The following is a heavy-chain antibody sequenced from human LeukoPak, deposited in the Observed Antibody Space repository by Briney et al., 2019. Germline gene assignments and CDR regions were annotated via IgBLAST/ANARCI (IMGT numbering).Heavy chain of an antibody. CDR2: ISGSGGST. D-gene: IGHD5-18*01. Sequence: GGSLRLSCAASGFTFSSYWMSWVRQAPGKGLEWVSAISGSGGSTYYADSVKGRFTISRDNSKNTLYLQMNSLRAEDTAVYYCAKDQRGIQLWSDYWGQGTLVTVSS. V-gene: IGHV3-23*01. CDR3: AKDQRGIQLWSDY. J-gene: IGHJ4*02. CDR1: GFTFSSYW.